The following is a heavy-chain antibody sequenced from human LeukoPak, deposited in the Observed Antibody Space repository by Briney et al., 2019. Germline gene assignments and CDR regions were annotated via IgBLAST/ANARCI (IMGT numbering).Heavy chain of an antibody. Sequence: PGGSLRLSCAASGFTFSSYWMHWVRQAPGKGLVWVSRINSHGSSTSYADSVKGRFTISRDNAKNTLYLQMNSLRAEDTAVYYCARDGSDGYNYVFDYWGQGTLVTVSS. CDR2: INSHGSST. CDR3: ARDGSDGYNYVFDY. J-gene: IGHJ4*02. D-gene: IGHD5-24*01. CDR1: GFTFSSYW. V-gene: IGHV3-74*01.